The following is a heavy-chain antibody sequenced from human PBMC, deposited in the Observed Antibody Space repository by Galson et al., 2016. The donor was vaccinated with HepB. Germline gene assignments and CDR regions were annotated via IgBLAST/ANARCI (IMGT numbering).Heavy chain of an antibody. J-gene: IGHJ5*02. V-gene: IGHV4-31*01. CDR3: ARAVSHQLLLEGWFDP. D-gene: IGHD2-2*01. Sequence: PLSLTCNVSGVSIISGGYYWSWIRQHPGKGLEWIGYISYSGRTYYNPSLKSLLTIEVDTSKNQFSLKLSSVTAADTAIYYCARAVSHQLLLEGWFDPWGQGTLVTVSS. CDR1: GVSIISGGYY. CDR2: ISYSGRT.